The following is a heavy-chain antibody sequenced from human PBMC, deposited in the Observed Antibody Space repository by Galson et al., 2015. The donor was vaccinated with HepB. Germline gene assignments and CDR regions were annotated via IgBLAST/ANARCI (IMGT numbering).Heavy chain of an antibody. CDR1: GFTFSSYA. V-gene: IGHV3-23*01. J-gene: IGHJ4*02. Sequence: SLRLSCAASGFTFSSYAMSWVRQAPGKGLEWVSAISGSGGSTYYADSVKGRFTISRDNSKNTLYLQMNSLRAEDTAVYYCAKDGNRRYSSKGIYYFDYWGQGTLVTVSS. D-gene: IGHD6-13*01. CDR3: AKDGNRRYSSKGIYYFDY. CDR2: ISGSGGST.